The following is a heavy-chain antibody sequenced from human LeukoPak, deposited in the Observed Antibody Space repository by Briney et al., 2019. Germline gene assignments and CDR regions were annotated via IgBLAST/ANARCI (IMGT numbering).Heavy chain of an antibody. CDR1: GFTFSAYS. CDR2: IKKDGSEK. D-gene: IGHD3-10*01. J-gene: IGHJ6*02. CDR3: TTGPFDYYGSESYLANGMDV. Sequence: GGSLRLSCALSGFTFSAYSLSWVRQAPGKGLEWVAKIKKDGSEKDYVGSVKGRFTISRDNNKGSLYLQLNSLRVEDTAVYYCTTGPFDYYGSESYLANGMDVWGQGTTVTVSS. V-gene: IGHV3-7*01.